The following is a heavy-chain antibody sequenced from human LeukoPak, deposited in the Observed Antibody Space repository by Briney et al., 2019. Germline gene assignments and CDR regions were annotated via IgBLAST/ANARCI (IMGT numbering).Heavy chain of an antibody. Sequence: GGSLRLSCAASGFTFSSYSMNWVRQAPGKGLEWVSSISSSSSYIYYADSVKGRFTISRDNAKNSLYLQMNSLRAEDTAVYYCARGLPNYYGMDVWGQGTTVTVSS. V-gene: IGHV3-21*01. CDR1: GFTFSSYS. J-gene: IGHJ6*02. CDR2: ISSSSSYI. CDR3: ARGLPNYYGMDV.